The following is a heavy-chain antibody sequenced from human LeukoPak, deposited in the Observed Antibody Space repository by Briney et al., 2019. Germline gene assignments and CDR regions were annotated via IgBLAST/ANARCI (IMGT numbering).Heavy chain of an antibody. J-gene: IGHJ4*02. CDR1: GGTFSSYA. V-gene: IGHV1-69*04. Sequence: SVKVSCKASGGTFSSYAISWVRQAPGQGLEWMGRIIPILGIANYAQKFQGRVTITADESTSTAYMELSSLRSEDTAVYYCARGAAADHPFDYWGQGTLVTVSS. CDR2: IIPILGIA. CDR3: ARGAAADHPFDY. D-gene: IGHD6-13*01.